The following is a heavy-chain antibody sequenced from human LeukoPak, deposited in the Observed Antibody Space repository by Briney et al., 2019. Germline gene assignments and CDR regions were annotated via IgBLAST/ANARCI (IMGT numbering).Heavy chain of an antibody. V-gene: IGHV3-23*01. D-gene: IGHD2-2*01. CDR2: ISGSGGST. CDR3: ARHDGIVVVPAATHRGPWFDP. J-gene: IGHJ5*02. Sequence: GGSLRLSCAASGFTFSSYAMSWVRQAPGKGLEWVSAISGSGGSTYYADSVKGRFTISRDNSKNTLYLQMNSLRAEDTAVYYCARHDGIVVVPAATHRGPWFDPWGQGTLVTVSS. CDR1: GFTFSSYA.